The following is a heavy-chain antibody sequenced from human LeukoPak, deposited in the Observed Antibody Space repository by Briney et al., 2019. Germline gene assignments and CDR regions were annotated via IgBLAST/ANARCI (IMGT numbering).Heavy chain of an antibody. D-gene: IGHD3-22*01. CDR1: GFTFGDYA. J-gene: IGHJ4*02. CDR3: ARDPHYYYDSSGYWRY. CDR2: IKQDGSEK. V-gene: IGHV3-7*01. Sequence: PGGSLRLSCTTSGFTFGDYAMSWVRQAPGKGLEWVANIKQDGSEKYYVDSVKGRFTISRDNAKNSLYLQMNSLRAEDTAVYYCARDPHYYYDSSGYWRYWGQGTLVTVSS.